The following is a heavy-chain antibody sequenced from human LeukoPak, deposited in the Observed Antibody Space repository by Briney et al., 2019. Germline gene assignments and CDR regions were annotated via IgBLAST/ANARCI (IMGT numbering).Heavy chain of an antibody. V-gene: IGHV3-66*01. CDR1: GFTVSNNY. CDR2: IYGGGTT. J-gene: IGHJ4*02. CDR3: ATYFWRGGYYDH. D-gene: IGHD3-3*01. Sequence: PGGSLRLSCAASGFTVSNNYMGWVRQAPGKVLDWVSVIYGGGTTYYADSVKGRFTISRDNSKNTVFLQMNSLRAEDTAVYYCATYFWRGGYYDHWGQGTLVTVSS.